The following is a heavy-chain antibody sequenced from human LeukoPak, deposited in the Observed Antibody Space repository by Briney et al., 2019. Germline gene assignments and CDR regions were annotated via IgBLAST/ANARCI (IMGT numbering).Heavy chain of an antibody. CDR1: GYTFTGYY. CDR3: ARDADWGNWFDL. D-gene: IGHD3-16*01. Sequence: PRASVSVSCTASGYTFTGYYMHWVRHAPGQGLEWMGWINANSGGTNYAQKFQGRVTMTRDTSISTAYMELRRLRSDDTAVYYCARDADWGNWFDLWGQGTLVAVSS. J-gene: IGHJ5*02. V-gene: IGHV1-2*02. CDR2: INANSGGT.